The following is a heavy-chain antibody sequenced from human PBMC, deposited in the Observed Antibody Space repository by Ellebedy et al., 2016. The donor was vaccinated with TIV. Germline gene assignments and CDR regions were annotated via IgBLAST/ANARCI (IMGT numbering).Heavy chain of an antibody. D-gene: IGHD1-26*01. J-gene: IGHJ6*02. CDR3: ARDRFIVPGTRAYYGMDV. Sequence: AASVKVSCKASGYTFTTYGVSWVRQAPGQGLEWRGWINPNKGNTIYAQNLQDRLTMTTDASTSTAYMELRSLSSDDTAVYFCARDRFIVPGTRAYYGMDVWGQGTTVTVS. CDR2: INPNKGNT. CDR1: GYTFTTYG. V-gene: IGHV1-18*04.